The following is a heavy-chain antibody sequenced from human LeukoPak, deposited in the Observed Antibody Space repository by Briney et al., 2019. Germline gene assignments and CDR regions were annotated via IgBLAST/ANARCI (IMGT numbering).Heavy chain of an antibody. CDR2: IGGSGVTK. Sequence: GGSLRLSCAASGFTFSSYAMSWVRQAPGKGPEWISYIGGSGVTKRYADSVKGRFTISRDNAKNSLDLQVNSLRVEDTGVYYCARADYYGSPGHFGMDVWGRGTTVTVSS. J-gene: IGHJ6*02. CDR3: ARADYYGSPGHFGMDV. V-gene: IGHV3-48*03. CDR1: GFTFSSYA. D-gene: IGHD3-10*01.